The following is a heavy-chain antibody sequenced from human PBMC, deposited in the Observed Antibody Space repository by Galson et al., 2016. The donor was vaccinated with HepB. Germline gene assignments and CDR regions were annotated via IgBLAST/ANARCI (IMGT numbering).Heavy chain of an antibody. CDR1: GDSVYNNNAG. V-gene: IGHV6-1*01. D-gene: IGHD7-27*01. J-gene: IGHJ4*02. Sequence: CAISGDSVYNNNAGWYWIRQSPSRGLECLGRTFYRSNWQNDYAESVKSRITINPDTSKNEFSLHLSSVTPEDTAVYYCARSYLLGRGFGWWGQGTLVTVSS. CDR2: TFYRSNWQN. CDR3: ARSYLLGRGFGW.